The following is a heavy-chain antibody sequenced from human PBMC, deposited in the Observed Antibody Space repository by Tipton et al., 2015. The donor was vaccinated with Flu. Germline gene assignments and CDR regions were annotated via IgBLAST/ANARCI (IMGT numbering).Heavy chain of an antibody. CDR3: AKLYYYGTSGNPGIDAFDF. CDR1: GFSFRNYA. CDR2: ISGGGDRT. V-gene: IGHV3-23*01. D-gene: IGHD3-10*01. Sequence: GSLRLSCAASGFSFRNYAMSWVRQTPGKGLDWVSAISGGGDRTDYADSVKGRFSISRDNSKNTLYLQMNSLRDEDTAVYYCAKLYYYGTSGNPGIDAFDFWGQGTMVTVSS. J-gene: IGHJ3*01.